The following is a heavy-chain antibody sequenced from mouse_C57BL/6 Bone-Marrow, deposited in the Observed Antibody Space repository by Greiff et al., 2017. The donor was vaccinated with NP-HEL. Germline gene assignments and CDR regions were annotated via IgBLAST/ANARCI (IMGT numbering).Heavy chain of an antibody. CDR3: ARLGPSWFAY. CDR1: GYSFTGYY. J-gene: IGHJ3*01. D-gene: IGHD4-1*01. Sequence: EVKVEESGPELVKPGASVKISCKASGYSFTGYYMNWVKQSPEKSLEWIGEINPSTGGTTYNQKFKAKATLTVDKSSSTAYMQLKSLTSEDSAVYYCARLGPSWFAYWGQGTLVTVSA. CDR2: INPSTGGT. V-gene: IGHV1-42*01.